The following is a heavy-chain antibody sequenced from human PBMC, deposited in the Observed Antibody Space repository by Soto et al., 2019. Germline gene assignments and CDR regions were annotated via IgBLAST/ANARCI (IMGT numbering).Heavy chain of an antibody. V-gene: IGHV4-34*12. CDR3: ARPHYESNTFYSYFDS. CDR2: VFDGVST. Sequence: SETLSLTCEVSGGSFSRYYWSWIRQPPGKGLEWIGEVFDGVSTIYNPSLQSRVTISIDTSKNQFSLELTSVTAADSAVYYCARPHYESNTFYSYFDSWGQGTLVTVPQ. J-gene: IGHJ4*02. D-gene: IGHD3-22*01. CDR1: GGSFSRYY.